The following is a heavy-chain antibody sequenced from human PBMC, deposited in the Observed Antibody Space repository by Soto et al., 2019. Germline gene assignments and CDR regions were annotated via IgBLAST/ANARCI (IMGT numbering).Heavy chain of an antibody. CDR1: GFTVSSNY. CDR3: ARDGDCSGGSCYTGMDY. V-gene: IGHV3-53*01. J-gene: IGHJ4*02. CDR2: IYSGGST. D-gene: IGHD2-15*01. Sequence: EVQLVESGGGLIQPGGSLRLSCAASGFTVSSNYMSWVRQAPGKGLEWVSVIYSGGSTYYADSVKGRFTISRDNSKNTLDLQMNSLRAEDTAVYYCARDGDCSGGSCYTGMDYWGQGTLVTVSS.